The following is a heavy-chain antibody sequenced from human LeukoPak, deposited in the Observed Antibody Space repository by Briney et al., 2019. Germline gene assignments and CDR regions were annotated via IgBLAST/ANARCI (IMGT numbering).Heavy chain of an antibody. Sequence: GSLRLSCAASGFTVSSNYMSWVRQPPGKGLEWIGEINHSGSTNYNPSLKSRVTISVDTSKNQFSLKLSSVTAADTAVYYCARGHIYYYYGMDVWGQGTTVTVSS. V-gene: IGHV4-34*01. J-gene: IGHJ6*02. D-gene: IGHD2-21*01. CDR3: ARGHIYYYYGMDV. CDR2: INHSGST. CDR1: GFTVSSNY.